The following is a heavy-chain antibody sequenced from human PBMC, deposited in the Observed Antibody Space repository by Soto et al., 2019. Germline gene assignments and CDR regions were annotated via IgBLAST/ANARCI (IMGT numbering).Heavy chain of an antibody. CDR1: GGSISSYY. D-gene: IGHD4-4*01. J-gene: IGHJ6*03. CDR2: IYYSGST. CDR3: ARRYNDYSNYRYYYYMDV. V-gene: IGHV4-59*08. Sequence: PSETLSLTCTVSGGSISSYYWSWIRQPPGKGLEWIGYIYYSGSTNYNPSLKSRVTISVDTSKNQFSLKLSSVTAADTAVYYCARRYNDYSNYRYYYYMDVWGKGTTVTVSS.